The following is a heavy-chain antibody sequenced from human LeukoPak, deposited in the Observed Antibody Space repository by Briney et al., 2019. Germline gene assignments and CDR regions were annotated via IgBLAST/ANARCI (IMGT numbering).Heavy chain of an antibody. Sequence: PGGSLRLSCAASGFTFSSYGMHWVRQAPGKGLEWVAVISYDGSNKYYADSVKGRFTIPRDNSKNTLYLQMNSLRAEDTAVYYCRGMDVWGQGTTVTVSS. CDR2: ISYDGSNK. CDR3: RGMDV. V-gene: IGHV3-30*03. CDR1: GFTFSSYG. J-gene: IGHJ6*02.